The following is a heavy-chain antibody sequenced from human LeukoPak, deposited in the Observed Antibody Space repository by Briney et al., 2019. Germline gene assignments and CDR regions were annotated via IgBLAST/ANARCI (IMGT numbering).Heavy chain of an antibody. V-gene: IGHV3-53*01. CDR1: GFTVSNSY. CDR3: VKAQLQGAFDI. J-gene: IGHJ3*02. CDR2: IYTGGST. Sequence: GGSLRLSCAASGFTVSNSYMSWVRQAPGKGLEFASIIYTGGSTHYVDSVKGRFSISRDNSKNTLYLQMSSLRVEDTAVYYCVKAQLQGAFDIWGQGTMVTVSS. D-gene: IGHD5-24*01.